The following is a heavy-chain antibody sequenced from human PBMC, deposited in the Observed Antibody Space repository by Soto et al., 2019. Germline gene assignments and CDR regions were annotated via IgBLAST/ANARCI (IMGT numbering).Heavy chain of an antibody. D-gene: IGHD5-12*01. CDR1: GGSFSGYF. V-gene: IGHV4-34*01. Sequence: SETLSLTCADYGGSFSGYFWSWVRQPPGKGLEWIGEINHSGSTNSNPSLKSRVTISVDTSKNTLYLQMNSLRAEDTAVYYCAKAVEDGYDNFDYWGQGTLVTVSS. J-gene: IGHJ4*02. CDR3: AKAVEDGYDNFDY. CDR2: INHSGST.